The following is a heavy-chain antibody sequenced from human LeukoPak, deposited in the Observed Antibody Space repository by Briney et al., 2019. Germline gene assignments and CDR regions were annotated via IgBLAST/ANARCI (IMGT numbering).Heavy chain of an antibody. Sequence: SETLSLTCSVSGASIRSFYWTWIRQPPGKGLEWIGSIYSSVSTKYNPSLKSRVTMSVDTSKNQFSLKLSSVTAADTAVYYCARDRGTWNDDGFDYWGQGTLVTVSS. D-gene: IGHD1-1*01. CDR3: ARDRGTWNDDGFDY. CDR2: IYSSVST. J-gene: IGHJ4*02. V-gene: IGHV4-59*12. CDR1: GASIRSFY.